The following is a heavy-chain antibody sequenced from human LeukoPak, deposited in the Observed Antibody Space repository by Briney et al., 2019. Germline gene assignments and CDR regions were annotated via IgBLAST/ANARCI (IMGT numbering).Heavy chain of an antibody. CDR2: IRYSASDE. Sequence: PGGSLRLSCGASGSPFSYYGMHWVRQAPGKGLEWVAFIRYSASDEYYADSVKGRFTISRDNSKNTLYLQMNSLRAEDTAVYYCASGPSGSSWYRFDYWGQGTLVTVSS. D-gene: IGHD6-13*01. J-gene: IGHJ4*02. CDR3: ASGPSGSSWYRFDY. V-gene: IGHV3-30*02. CDR1: GSPFSYYG.